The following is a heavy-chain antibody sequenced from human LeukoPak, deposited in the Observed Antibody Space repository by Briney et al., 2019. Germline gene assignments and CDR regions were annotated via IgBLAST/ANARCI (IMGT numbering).Heavy chain of an antibody. CDR3: ARSDTSGWPNFDY. V-gene: IGHV3-21*01. D-gene: IGHD6-19*01. CDR1: GFTFSSYS. Sequence: PGGSLRLSCEDSGFTFSSYSMNWVRQGPGKGLEWVSSISSSSSHIYYADSVKGRFTISRDNAKNSLFLQMNSLRAEDTAVYYCARSDTSGWPNFDYWGQGTLVTVSS. CDR2: ISSSSSHI. J-gene: IGHJ4*02.